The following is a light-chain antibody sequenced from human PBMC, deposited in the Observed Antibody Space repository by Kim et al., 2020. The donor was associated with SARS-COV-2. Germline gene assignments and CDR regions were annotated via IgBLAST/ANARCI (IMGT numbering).Light chain of an antibody. CDR1: QSITRY. Sequence: DIRMTQSPSSLSASVGDRVTITCRASQSITRYLHWYQHKPGKAPKLLIYATSSLQSGVPSRFIGSGSGTEFTLTITSLQPEDFATYYCQQSYTTLYTFGQGPKLEIK. J-gene: IGKJ2*01. CDR2: ATS. CDR3: QQSYTTLYT. V-gene: IGKV1-39*01.